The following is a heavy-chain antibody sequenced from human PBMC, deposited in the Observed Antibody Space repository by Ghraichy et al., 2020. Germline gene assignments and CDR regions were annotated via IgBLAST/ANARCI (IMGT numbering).Heavy chain of an antibody. CDR1: GYTFTSYD. J-gene: IGHJ3*02. CDR3: ARVVEYDYVWGSYRYELKDDAFDI. CDR2: MNPNSGNT. V-gene: IGHV1-8*01. Sequence: ASVKVSCKASGYTFTSYDINWVRQATGQGLEWMGWMNPNSGNTGYAQKFQGRVTMTRNTSISTAYMELSSLRSEDTAVYYCARVVEYDYVWGSYRYELKDDAFDIWGQGTMVTVSS. D-gene: IGHD3-16*02.